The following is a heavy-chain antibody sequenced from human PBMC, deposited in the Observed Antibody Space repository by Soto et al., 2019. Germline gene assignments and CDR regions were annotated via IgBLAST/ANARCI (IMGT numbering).Heavy chain of an antibody. V-gene: IGHV3-23*01. CDR3: AKSLVTPSDAFDL. CDR2: ISDPGSST. CDR1: GFTFGNYA. D-gene: IGHD2-21*02. J-gene: IGHJ3*01. Sequence: GESLKISCAASGFTFGNYAMNWVRQAPGKGLEWVSSISDPGSSTYYANSVKGRFSMSRDNSKDTLFLQMNSLRAEDTAVYFCAKSLVTPSDAFDLWGRGTLVTVSS.